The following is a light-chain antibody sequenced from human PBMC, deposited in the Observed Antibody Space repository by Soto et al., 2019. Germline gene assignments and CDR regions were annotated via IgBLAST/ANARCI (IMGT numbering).Light chain of an antibody. Sequence: EIVLTQSPGTLSLSPGERATLSCRASQSVSSSYLAWYQQKPGQAPRLLIYGASSRATGIPARFSGSGSGTEFTLTISSLQSEDFAVYYCQQYNNWPPITFGQGKRLE. CDR1: QSVSSSY. CDR2: GAS. CDR3: QQYNNWPPIT. J-gene: IGKJ5*01. V-gene: IGKV3D-15*01.